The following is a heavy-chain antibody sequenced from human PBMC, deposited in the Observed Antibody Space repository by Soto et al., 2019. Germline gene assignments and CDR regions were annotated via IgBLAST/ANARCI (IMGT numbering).Heavy chain of an antibody. D-gene: IGHD5-18*01. CDR2: IYPGDSDT. V-gene: IGHV5-51*01. Sequence: GESLKISCKASGYNFATYWIGWLRLMPGKGLEWMGIIYPGDSDTRYSPSFKGQVTISADKSINTAYLQWSSLKASDTAMYYCARTESGYSYGFADVWGQGTTVTVSS. J-gene: IGHJ6*02. CDR3: ARTESGYSYGFADV. CDR1: GYNFATYW.